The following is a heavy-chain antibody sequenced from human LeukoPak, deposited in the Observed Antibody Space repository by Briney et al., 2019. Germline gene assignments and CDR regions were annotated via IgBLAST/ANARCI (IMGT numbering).Heavy chain of an antibody. CDR1: GFTFSDYY. CDR3: ARHSPGTNNDFEEGIDY. V-gene: IGHV4-59*05. J-gene: IGHJ4*02. D-gene: IGHD3-3*01. CDR2: IYYSGST. Sequence: GSLRLSCAASGFTFSDYYMSWLRQAPGKGLEWIGRIYYSGSTYYNPSLRSRVTISVDTSKNQFSLKLSSVTAADTAVYYCARHSPGTNNDFEEGIDYWGQGTLVTVSS.